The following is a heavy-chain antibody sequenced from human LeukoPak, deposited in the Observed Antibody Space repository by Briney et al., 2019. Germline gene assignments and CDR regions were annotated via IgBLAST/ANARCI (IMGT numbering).Heavy chain of an antibody. Sequence: PGGSLRLSCAASGFTFSSYSMNWVRQAPGKGLEWVSSISSSSSYIYYADSVKGRFTISRDNAKNSLYLQMNSLRAEDTAVYYCAKDAITSDWYDLDYWGQGTLVSVSS. CDR1: GFTFSSYS. CDR3: AKDAITSDWYDLDY. CDR2: ISSSSSYI. D-gene: IGHD6-19*01. J-gene: IGHJ4*02. V-gene: IGHV3-21*01.